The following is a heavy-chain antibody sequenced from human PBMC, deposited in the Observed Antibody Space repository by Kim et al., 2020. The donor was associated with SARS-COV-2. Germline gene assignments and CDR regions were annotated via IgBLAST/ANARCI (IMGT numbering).Heavy chain of an antibody. V-gene: IGHV3-33*01. Sequence: GGSLRLSCAASGFTFSSYGMHWVRQAPGKGLEWVAVIWYDGSNKYYADSVKGRFTISRDNSKNTLYLQMNSLRAEDTAVYYCARDPVAGRFLDYWGQGTLVTVSS. CDR2: IWYDGSNK. CDR3: ARDPVAGRFLDY. D-gene: IGHD6-19*01. J-gene: IGHJ4*02. CDR1: GFTFSSYG.